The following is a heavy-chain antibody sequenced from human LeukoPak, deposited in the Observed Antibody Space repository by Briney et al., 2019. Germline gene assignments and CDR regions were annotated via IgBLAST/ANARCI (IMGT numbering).Heavy chain of an antibody. J-gene: IGHJ6*03. Sequence: SSETLSLTCTVSGGSISSYYWSWIRQPAGKGLEWIGRIYTSGSTNYNPSLKSRVTMSVDTSKNQFSLKLSSVTAADTAVYYCARGSSGYPDYYYYYMDVWGKGTTVTVSS. CDR2: IYTSGST. CDR1: GGSISSYY. V-gene: IGHV4-4*07. CDR3: ARGSSGYPDYYYYYMDV. D-gene: IGHD3-22*01.